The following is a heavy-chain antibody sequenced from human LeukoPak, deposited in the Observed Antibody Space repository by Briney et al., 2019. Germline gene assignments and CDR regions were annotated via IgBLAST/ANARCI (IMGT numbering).Heavy chain of an antibody. CDR2: IFSTGST. D-gene: IGHD3-9*01. V-gene: IGHV4-4*07. CDR3: ARVSTDGRYDY. J-gene: IGHJ4*02. Sequence: SETLSLTCTVSDGSISSYYWSWIRQPAGKGLEWIGRIFSTGSTNYNPSLKSRVTMSVDTSKNQFSLKLSSVTAADTAVYYCARVSTDGRYDYWGQGTLVTVSS. CDR1: DGSISSYY.